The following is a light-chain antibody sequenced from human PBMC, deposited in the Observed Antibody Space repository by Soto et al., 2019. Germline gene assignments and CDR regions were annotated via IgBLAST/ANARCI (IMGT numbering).Light chain of an antibody. CDR1: SSNIGAGYD. V-gene: IGLV1-40*01. CDR3: QSYDTSVNGL. CDR2: RNS. J-gene: IGLJ3*02. Sequence: QSVLTQPPSVSGAPGQRVTISCIGSSSNIGAGYDVHWYQQLPGRAPKLLISRNSNRPSGVPDRFSASKSGTSATLAITGLQAEDEADYYCQSYDTSVNGLFGGGTKVTVL.